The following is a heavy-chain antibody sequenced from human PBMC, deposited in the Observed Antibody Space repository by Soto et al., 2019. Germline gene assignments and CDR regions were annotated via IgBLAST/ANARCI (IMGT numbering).Heavy chain of an antibody. CDR1: GYTFTSYG. CDR2: ISAYNGNT. Sequence: ASVKVSCKASGYTFTSYGISWVRQAPGQGLEWMGWISAYNGNTNYAQKLQGRVTMTTDTSTSTAYMGLRSLRSDDTAVYYCARLIYGDYLPYYYYMDVWGKGTTVTVSS. V-gene: IGHV1-18*01. J-gene: IGHJ6*03. D-gene: IGHD4-17*01. CDR3: ARLIYGDYLPYYYYMDV.